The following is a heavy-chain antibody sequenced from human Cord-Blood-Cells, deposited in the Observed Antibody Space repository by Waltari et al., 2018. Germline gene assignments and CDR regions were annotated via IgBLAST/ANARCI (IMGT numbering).Heavy chain of an antibody. V-gene: IGHV5-51*01. CDR3: ARHTYSGGYDDAFDI. J-gene: IGHJ3*02. CDR1: GYSFTTYW. D-gene: IGHD5-12*01. CDR2: IYPGDSDT. Sequence: EVQLVQSGAEVKKPGESLKISCKGSGYSFTTYWIGWVRQMPGKGLEWMGIIYPGDSDTRYSPSFQGQVTISADKSISTAYLQWSSLKASDTAMYYCARHTYSGGYDDAFDIWGQGTMVTVSS.